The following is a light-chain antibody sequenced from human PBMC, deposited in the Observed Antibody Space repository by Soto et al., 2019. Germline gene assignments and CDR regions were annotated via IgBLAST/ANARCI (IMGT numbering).Light chain of an antibody. Sequence: SVLTQPASVSGSPGQSITISCTGTSSDIGRYNYVSWYQQHPGKAPRLVISGVNKRPSGISNRFSGSKSGNTASLTISGLQADDEAIYYCASYTSTTTLVVFGGGTQLTVL. V-gene: IGLV2-14*01. CDR2: GVN. CDR3: ASYTSTTTLVV. CDR1: SSDIGRYNY. J-gene: IGLJ2*01.